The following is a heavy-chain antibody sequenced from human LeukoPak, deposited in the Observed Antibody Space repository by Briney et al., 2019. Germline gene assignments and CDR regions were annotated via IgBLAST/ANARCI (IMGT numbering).Heavy chain of an antibody. V-gene: IGHV4-39*01. CDR2: LFYGGPT. CDR1: GDSISSSGYY. CDR3: ARLERSRRHGTQF. Sequence: SETLSLTCTVSGDSISSSGYYWGWIRQPPGQGLEWIGSLFYGGPTSYSPSLQSRVIISLDTSRNQFSLKLSSVTAADTAVYYCARLERSRRHGTQFWGQGTLVTVSS. J-gene: IGHJ4*02. D-gene: IGHD5-24*01.